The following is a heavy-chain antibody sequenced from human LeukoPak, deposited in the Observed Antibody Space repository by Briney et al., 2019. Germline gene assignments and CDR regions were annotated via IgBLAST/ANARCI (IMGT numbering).Heavy chain of an antibody. J-gene: IGHJ4*02. CDR2: ISSSSSTI. V-gene: IGHV3-48*01. CDR1: GFSFSSYS. Sequence: GGSLRLACAASGFSFSSYSMNWVRQAPGEGLEWVAYISSSSSTIYYADSVKGRFTISRDNAKNSLYLQMNSLRAEDTDVCYCARARSRSDYYGSGSYYYLGYWGQGTLVTVSS. D-gene: IGHD3-10*01. CDR3: ARARSRSDYYGSGSYYYLGY.